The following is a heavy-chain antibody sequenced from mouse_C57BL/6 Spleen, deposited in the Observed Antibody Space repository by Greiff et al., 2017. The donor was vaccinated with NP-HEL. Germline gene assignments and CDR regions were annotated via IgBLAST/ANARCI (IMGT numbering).Heavy chain of an antibody. V-gene: IGHV5-12*01. CDR1: GFTFSDYY. D-gene: IGHD1-1*01. Sequence: EVHLVESGGGLVQPGGSLKLSCAASGFTFSDYYMYWVRQTPEKRLEWVAYISNGGGSTYYPDTVKGRFTISRDNAKNTLYLQMSRLKSEDTAMYYCARQRYDYGSSYWYFDVWGTGTTVTVSS. CDR3: ARQRYDYGSSYWYFDV. J-gene: IGHJ1*03. CDR2: ISNGGGST.